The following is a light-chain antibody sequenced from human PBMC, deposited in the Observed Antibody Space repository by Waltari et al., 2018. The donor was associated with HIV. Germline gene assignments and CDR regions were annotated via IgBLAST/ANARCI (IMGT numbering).Light chain of an antibody. CDR1: SSNIGAGYD. CDR2: GNS. Sequence: QSVLTQPPSVSGAPGQRVTISCTGSSSNIGAGYDVHWYQQLPGTAPKPLISGNSNRPSGVPDRFSGSKSGTSASLAITGLQAEDGADYYCQSYDSSLSGSVVFGGGTKLTVL. J-gene: IGLJ2*01. CDR3: QSYDSSLSGSVV. V-gene: IGLV1-40*01.